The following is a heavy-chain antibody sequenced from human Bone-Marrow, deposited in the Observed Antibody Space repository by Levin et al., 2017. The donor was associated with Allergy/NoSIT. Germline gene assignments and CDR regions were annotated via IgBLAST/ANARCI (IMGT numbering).Heavy chain of an antibody. CDR2: ITYDGSK. CDR3: AKRFLAEQWLANYYYYGMDV. CDR1: GFTFSNYD. Sequence: GESLKISCAASGFTFSNYDMHWVRQAPGKGLEWVAVITYDGSKFHADSVKGRFTISRDNSKNTLYLQMNSLRPEDTALYYCAKRFLAEQWLANYYYYGMDVWGQGTTVTVSS. J-gene: IGHJ6*02. V-gene: IGHV3-30*18. D-gene: IGHD6-19*01.